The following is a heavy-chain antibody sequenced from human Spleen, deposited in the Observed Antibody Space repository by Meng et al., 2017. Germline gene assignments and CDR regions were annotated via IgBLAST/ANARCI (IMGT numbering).Heavy chain of an antibody. V-gene: IGHV4-4*02. Sequence: QVQLPEPGPGLVKPSGTLSLTCAVSGGSLSSSNWWSWVRQPPGKGLEWIGEIYRDGSTNYNPSLKSRVTISVDKSRDQFSLKLTSVTAADTAVYYCARAVRAVAGYYFDYWGQGTLVTVSS. D-gene: IGHD6-19*01. CDR3: ARAVRAVAGYYFDY. J-gene: IGHJ4*02. CDR1: GGSLSSSNW. CDR2: IYRDGST.